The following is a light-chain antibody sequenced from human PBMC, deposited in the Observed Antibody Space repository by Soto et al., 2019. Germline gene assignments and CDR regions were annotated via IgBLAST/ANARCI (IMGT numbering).Light chain of an antibody. J-gene: IGKJ1*01. V-gene: IGKV1-12*01. CDR3: QQASSFPWT. CDR2: SAS. CDR1: QSISRF. Sequence: DIQMTQSPSSVSASVGDRFTITGRSSQSISRFLAWYQQIPGKAPNLLIFSASSLRSGVPSRFSGSGSGTEFTLTITSLQAEDSATYYCQQASSFPWTFGQGTKVDI.